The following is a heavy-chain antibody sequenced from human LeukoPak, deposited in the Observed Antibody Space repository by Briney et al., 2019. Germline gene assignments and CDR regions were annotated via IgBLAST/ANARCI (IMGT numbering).Heavy chain of an antibody. J-gene: IGHJ4*02. CDR2: INPNSGDT. V-gene: IGHV1-2*06. D-gene: IGHD6-19*01. CDR1: GYTFTGYH. CDR3: ARERYSSGWYLSYFDY. Sequence: ASVKVSCRASGYTFTGYHIHWVRQAPGQGPEWMGRINPNSGDTNYAQNFQGRVTMTRDTSINTAYMELSRLRSDDTAVYYCARERYSSGWYLSYFDYWGQGTLVTVSS.